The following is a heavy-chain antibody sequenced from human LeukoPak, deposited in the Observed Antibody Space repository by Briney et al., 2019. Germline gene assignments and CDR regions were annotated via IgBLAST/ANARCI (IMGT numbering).Heavy chain of an antibody. CDR2: IYTSGST. CDR3: ARDLEWELILGYGMDV. V-gene: IGHV4-4*07. J-gene: IGHJ6*02. Sequence: SETLSLTCTVSGHYMNSDYWSWIRQPAGKGLEWIGRIYTSGSTNYNPSLKSRVTMSVDTSKNQFSLKLSSVTAADTAVYYCARDLEWELILGYGMDVWAKGPRSPSP. CDR1: GHYMNSDY. D-gene: IGHD1-26*01.